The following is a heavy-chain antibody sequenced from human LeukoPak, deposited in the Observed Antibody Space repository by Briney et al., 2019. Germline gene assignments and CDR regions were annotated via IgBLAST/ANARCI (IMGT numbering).Heavy chain of an antibody. Sequence: PGGSLRLSCAASGFTFIGIWLSWVGKAPGKGLEWVANIKQDGSEKYYVDSVKGRFTISRDNAKNSLYLQMNSLRAEDTAVYYCAREYSYGDFDYWGQGTLVTVSS. CDR1: GFTFIGIW. CDR2: IKQDGSEK. CDR3: AREYSYGDFDY. V-gene: IGHV3-7*03. D-gene: IGHD5-18*01. J-gene: IGHJ4*02.